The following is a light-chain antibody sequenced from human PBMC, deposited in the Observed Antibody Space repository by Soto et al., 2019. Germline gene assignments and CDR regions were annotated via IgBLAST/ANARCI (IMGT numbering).Light chain of an antibody. CDR1: SSDIGNYNY. CDR2: EFN. J-gene: IGLJ3*02. Sequence: QSALTQPPSASGSPGQSVTISCTGTSSDIGNYNYVSWYQQHPGKAPKLVIYEFNKRPSGVPDRFSGSQSGNTASLTVSGLQAEDEANYFCSAYAGSNGFVVFGGGTKLTVL. V-gene: IGLV2-8*01. CDR3: SAYAGSNGFVV.